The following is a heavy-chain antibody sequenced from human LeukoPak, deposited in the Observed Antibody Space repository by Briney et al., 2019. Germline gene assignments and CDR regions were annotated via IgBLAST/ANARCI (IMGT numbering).Heavy chain of an antibody. V-gene: IGHV1-69*05. CDR1: GGTFSSYA. D-gene: IGHD2-2*01. Sequence: GSSVKVSCKASGGTFSSYAISWVRQAPGQGLEWMGGIIPIFGTANYAQKFQGRVTITTDESTSTAYMELSSLRSEDTAVYYCARVDVPAALAPLRYWGQGTLVTVSS. CDR3: ARVDVPAALAPLRY. J-gene: IGHJ4*02. CDR2: IIPIFGTA.